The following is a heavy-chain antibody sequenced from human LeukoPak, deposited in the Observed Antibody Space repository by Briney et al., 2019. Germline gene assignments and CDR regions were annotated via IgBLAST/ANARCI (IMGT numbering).Heavy chain of an antibody. CDR1: GGSISGYY. Sequence: SETLSFTCTVSGGSISGYYWSWIRQPPGKGLEWIGYVYYSGSTNYNPSLKSRVTISVDTSKNQFSLKLTSVTAADTAVYYCARHGASGWTHFDYWGQGTLVTVSS. CDR3: ARHGASGWTHFDY. D-gene: IGHD6-25*01. CDR2: VYYSGST. V-gene: IGHV4-59*08. J-gene: IGHJ4*02.